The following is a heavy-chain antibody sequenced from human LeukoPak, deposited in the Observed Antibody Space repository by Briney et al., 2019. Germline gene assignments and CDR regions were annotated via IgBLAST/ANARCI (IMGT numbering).Heavy chain of an antibody. CDR3: ARQREIQLWYDYYYYYYMDV. V-gene: IGHV4-38-2*02. CDR2: IYHSGST. J-gene: IGHJ6*03. CDR1: GYSISSGYY. D-gene: IGHD5-18*01. Sequence: SETLSLTCTVSGYSISSGYYWGWIRQPPGKGLEWIGSIYHSGSTYYNPSLKSRVTISVDTSKNQFSLKLSSVTAADTAVYYCARQREIQLWYDYYYYYYMDVWGKGTTVTISS.